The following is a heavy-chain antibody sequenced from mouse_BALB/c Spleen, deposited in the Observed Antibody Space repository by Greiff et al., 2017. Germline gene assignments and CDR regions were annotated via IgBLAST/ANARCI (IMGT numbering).Heavy chain of an antibody. V-gene: IGHV3-6*02. CDR1: GYSITSGYY. J-gene: IGHJ4*01. CDR2: ISYDGSN. CDR3: AREWDGYYAMDY. D-gene: IGHD2-3*01. Sequence: EVQLQQSGPGLVKPSQSLSLTCSVTGYSITSGYYWNWIRQFPGNKLEWMGYISYDGSNNYNPSLKNRISITRDTSKNQFFLKLNSVTTEDTATYYCAREWDGYYAMDYWGQGTSVTVSS.